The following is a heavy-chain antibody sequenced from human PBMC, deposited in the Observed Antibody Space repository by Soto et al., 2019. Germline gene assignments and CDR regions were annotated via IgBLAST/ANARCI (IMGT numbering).Heavy chain of an antibody. CDR2: IIPIFGTA. CDR1: GGTFSSYA. D-gene: IGHD2-15*01. Sequence: SVKVSCTASGGTFSSYAISWVRQAPGQGLEWMGGIIPIFGTANYAQKFQGRVTITADESTSTAYMELSSLRSEDTAVYYCVCVVVAATPYYYYGMDVWGQGTTVTVSS. J-gene: IGHJ6*02. CDR3: VCVVVAATPYYYYGMDV. V-gene: IGHV1-69*13.